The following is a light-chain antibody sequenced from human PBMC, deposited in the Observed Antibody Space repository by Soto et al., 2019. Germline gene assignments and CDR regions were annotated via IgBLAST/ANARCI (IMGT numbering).Light chain of an antibody. J-gene: IGKJ2*01. V-gene: IGKV3-11*01. CDR3: QQRSDWPLT. Sequence: EIVLTQSPAILSLSPGERATLSCRASQSVSSSYLAWYQQKPGQAPRLLIDDASSRATGIPARFSGSASGTDFTLTISSLEPEDFAVYYCQQRSDWPLTFGQGTRLEIK. CDR2: DAS. CDR1: QSVSSSY.